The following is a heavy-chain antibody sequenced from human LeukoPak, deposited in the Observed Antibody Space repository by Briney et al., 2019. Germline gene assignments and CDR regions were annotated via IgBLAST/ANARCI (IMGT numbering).Heavy chain of an antibody. J-gene: IGHJ4*02. V-gene: IGHV7-4-1*02. Sequence: ASVKVSCKASGYTFTSYAMNWVRQAPGQGLEWMGWINTNTGNPTYAQGFTGRFVFSLDTSVRTAYLQISSLKAEDTAVYYCARPSYCSSTSCSTDFDYWGQGTLVTVSS. CDR3: ARPSYCSSTSCSTDFDY. D-gene: IGHD2-2*02. CDR2: INTNTGNP. CDR1: GYTFTSYA.